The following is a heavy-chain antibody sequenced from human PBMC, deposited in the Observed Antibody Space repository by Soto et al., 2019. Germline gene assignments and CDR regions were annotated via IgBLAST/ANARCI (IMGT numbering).Heavy chain of an antibody. V-gene: IGHV4-30-4*01. J-gene: IGHJ1*01. CDR3: ARYARRYLCQH. Sequence: TLSLTCTVSGGSISSGDYYWSWIRQPPGEGLEWIGYIYYSGSTYYNPSLKSRVTTSVDTSKNQFSLKLSSVTAADTAVYYCARYARRYLCQHWGQGXLVTVYS. D-gene: IGHD2-2*01. CDR2: IYYSGST. CDR1: GGSISSGDYY.